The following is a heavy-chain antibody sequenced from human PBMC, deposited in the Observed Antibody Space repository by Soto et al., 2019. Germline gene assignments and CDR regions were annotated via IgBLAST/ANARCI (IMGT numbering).Heavy chain of an antibody. V-gene: IGHV3-21*01. J-gene: IGHJ4*02. CDR1: GFTFSSYS. CDR3: ATDQLSLLNYDY. D-gene: IGHD1-1*01. CDR2: ISSSSAYI. Sequence: PGGSLRLSCAASGFTFSSYSMTWVRQAPGKGLEWVSTISSSSAYIYYADSVKGRFSISRDNAKNSLYLQMNSLRAEDTAVYYCATDQLSLLNYDYWGQGTLVTVS.